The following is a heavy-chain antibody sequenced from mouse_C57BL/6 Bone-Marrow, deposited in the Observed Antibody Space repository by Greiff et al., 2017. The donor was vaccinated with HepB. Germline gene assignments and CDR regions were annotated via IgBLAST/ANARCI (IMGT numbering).Heavy chain of an antibody. CDR1: GYTFTSYW. J-gene: IGHJ2*01. CDR2: IDPSDSYT. CDR3: AILPYFDY. Sequence: QVQLQQPGAELVKPGASVKLSCTASGYTFTSYWMQWVKQRPGQGLEWIGEIDPSDSYTNYNQKFKGKATLTVDTSSSTAYMQLSSLTSEDSAVYYCAILPYFDYWGQGTTLTVSS. V-gene: IGHV1-50*01. D-gene: IGHD1-1*01.